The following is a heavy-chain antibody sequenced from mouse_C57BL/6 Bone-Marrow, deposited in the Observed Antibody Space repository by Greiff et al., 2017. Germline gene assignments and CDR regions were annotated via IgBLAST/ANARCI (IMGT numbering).Heavy chain of an antibody. D-gene: IGHD1-1*01. CDR2: IYPRDGST. CDR3: ARDYGSSYWYFDV. J-gene: IGHJ1*03. V-gene: IGHV1-85*01. Sequence: QVQLQQSGPELVKPGASVKLSCKASGYTFTSYDINWVQQRPGQGLEWIGWIYPRDGSTKYNEKFKGQATLTVDTSSSTAYMELHSLTSEDSAVYYCARDYGSSYWYFDVWGTGTTVTVSS. CDR1: GYTFTSYD.